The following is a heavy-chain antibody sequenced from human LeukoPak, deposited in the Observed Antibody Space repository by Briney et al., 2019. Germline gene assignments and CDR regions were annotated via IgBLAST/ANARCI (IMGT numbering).Heavy chain of an antibody. CDR1: GFTFSSYA. Sequence: PGRSLRLSCAASGFTFSSYAMHWVRQAPGKGLEWVSVISYDGSNKYYADSVKGRVTISRDNSKNTVYLQMNSLRAEDTAVYYCARDIDYWGQGTLVTVSP. J-gene: IGHJ4*02. CDR3: ARDIDY. CDR2: ISYDGSNK. V-gene: IGHV3-30-3*01.